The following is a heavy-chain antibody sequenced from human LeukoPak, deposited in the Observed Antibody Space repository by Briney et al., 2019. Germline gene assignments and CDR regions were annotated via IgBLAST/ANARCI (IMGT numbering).Heavy chain of an antibody. D-gene: IGHD6-19*01. CDR1: GGSFSGYY. J-gene: IGHJ6*03. Sequence: PSETLSLTCAVYGGSFSGYYWSWIRQPAGKGLEWIGRIYTSGSTNYNPSLKSRVTISVDTSKNQFSLKLSSVTAADTAVYYCARSYSSGWAYYYYYMDVWGKGTTVTISS. CDR3: ARSYSSGWAYYYYYMDV. V-gene: IGHV4-59*10. CDR2: IYTSGST.